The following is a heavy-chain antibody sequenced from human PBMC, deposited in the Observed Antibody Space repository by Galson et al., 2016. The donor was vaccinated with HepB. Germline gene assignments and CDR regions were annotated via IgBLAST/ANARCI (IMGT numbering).Heavy chain of an antibody. CDR2: IYYTGRT. D-gene: IGHD1-26*01. CDR3: ARHEPSFCNSGTCYPYYFDY. CDR1: GGSIGSSNYY. Sequence: SETLSLTCVVSGGSIGSSNYYWGWIHQPPGKALEWLGSIYYTGRTFYNPSLKSRVTIFVDTSSNQFSLRLSSVTAADTAVYYCARHEPSFCNSGTCYPYYFDYWGQGTLVTVSS. J-gene: IGHJ4*02. V-gene: IGHV4-39*01.